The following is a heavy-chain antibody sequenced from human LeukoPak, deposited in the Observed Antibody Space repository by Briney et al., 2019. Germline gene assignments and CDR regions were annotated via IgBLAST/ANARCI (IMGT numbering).Heavy chain of an antibody. J-gene: IGHJ5*02. D-gene: IGHD6-19*01. CDR1: GGTFTRYA. Sequence: SVKVSCTASGGTFTRYAISWVRQAPGQGLEWMGGINPIFGTANYAQKFQGRVTITTDESTSTAYMELSSLRSEDTAVYYCARGKSSGWYEDWFDPWGQGTLVTVSS. CDR3: ARGKSSGWYEDWFDP. CDR2: INPIFGTA. V-gene: IGHV1-69*05.